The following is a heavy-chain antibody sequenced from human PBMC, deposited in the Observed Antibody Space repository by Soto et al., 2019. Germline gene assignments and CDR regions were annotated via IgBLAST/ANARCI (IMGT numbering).Heavy chain of an antibody. CDR3: ERLGGRRSSTRCPAGDAFDI. V-gene: IGHV3-48*01. CDR1: GFTLSSYS. Sequence: PGGSLRLSCAASGFTLSSYSINWVRQAPGKGLEWVSYISSSSSTIYYADSVKGRFTISRDNAKNSLYLQMNSLRAEDTAVYYCERLGGRRSSTRCPAGDAFDIWGQGTVVTVSS. CDR2: ISSSSSTI. D-gene: IGHD2-2*01. J-gene: IGHJ3*02.